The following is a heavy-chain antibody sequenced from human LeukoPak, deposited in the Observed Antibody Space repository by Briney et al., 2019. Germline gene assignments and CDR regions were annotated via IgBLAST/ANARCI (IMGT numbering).Heavy chain of an antibody. D-gene: IGHD3-22*01. Sequence: GESLKISCKGSGYSFTSYWIGWVRQMPGKGLEWMGIIYPGDSDTRYSPSFQGQVTISADKSISTAYLQWSSLKASDTAIYCYARHSYDSSDFHYMDVWGKGTTVTISS. CDR1: GYSFTSYW. CDR3: ARHSYDSSDFHYMDV. J-gene: IGHJ6*03. V-gene: IGHV5-51*01. CDR2: IYPGDSDT.